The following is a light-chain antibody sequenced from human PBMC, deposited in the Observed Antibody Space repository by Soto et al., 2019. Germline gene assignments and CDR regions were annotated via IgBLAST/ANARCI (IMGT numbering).Light chain of an antibody. CDR2: AGS. V-gene: IGKV3-15*01. Sequence: EIVMTQSPATLSVSPGESATLSCRASQSVSSKLAWYQQNPGQAPRLLIYAGSTRASGIPARFSGSGSGTAFALAFSSLQSEDFVVYYCQQHYNWPYTFGQGPKLAIK. J-gene: IGKJ2*01. CDR3: QQHYNWPYT. CDR1: QSVSSK.